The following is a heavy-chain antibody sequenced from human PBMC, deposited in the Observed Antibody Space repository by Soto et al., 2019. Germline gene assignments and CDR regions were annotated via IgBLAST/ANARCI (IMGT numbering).Heavy chain of an antibody. CDR1: GYTFTSYD. V-gene: IGHV1-8*01. CDR3: ARENWDSSSSWGRFDP. J-gene: IGHJ5*02. Sequence: QVQLVQSGAEVKKPGASVKVSCKASGYTFTSYDINWVRQATGQGLEWMGWMNPNSGNTGYAQKFQGRVSMTRNTSISTAYMELSSLRSEDTAVYYCARENWDSSSSWGRFDPLGQGTLVTVSS. CDR2: MNPNSGNT. D-gene: IGHD6-6*01.